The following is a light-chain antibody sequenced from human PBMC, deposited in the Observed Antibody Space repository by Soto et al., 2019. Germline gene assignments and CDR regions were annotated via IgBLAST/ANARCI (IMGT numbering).Light chain of an antibody. CDR2: EVN. CDR3: SSYTSSSTVV. CDR1: SSDVGGYNY. V-gene: IGLV2-14*01. J-gene: IGLJ2*01. Sequence: QSALTQPASVSGSPGQSITISCTGTSSDVGGYNYVSWYQQHPGKAPKLMLYEVNNRSSGVSNRFSGSKSGNTASLTISGVQAEDEADYYCSSYTSSSTVVFGGGTKVTVL.